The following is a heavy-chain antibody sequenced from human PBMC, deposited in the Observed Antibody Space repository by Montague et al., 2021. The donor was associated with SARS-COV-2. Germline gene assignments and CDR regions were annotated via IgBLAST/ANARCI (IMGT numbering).Heavy chain of an antibody. CDR3: ARHALGYFDWLNEGYFDY. D-gene: IGHD3-9*01. CDR2: IYYSGST. Sequence: ETLSLTCAVYGGSFSGYYWSWIRQPPGKGLEWIGYIYYSGSTNYNPSLKSRVTISIDTSKNQFSLKLSSVTAADTAVYYCARHALGYFDWLNEGYFDYWGQGTLVTVSS. V-gene: IGHV4-59*08. CDR1: GGSFSGYY. J-gene: IGHJ4*02.